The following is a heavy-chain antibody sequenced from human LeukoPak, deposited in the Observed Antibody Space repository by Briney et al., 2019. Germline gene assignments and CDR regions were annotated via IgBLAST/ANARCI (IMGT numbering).Heavy chain of an antibody. Sequence: ASVKVSCKASGYTFTSYYMHWVRQAPGQGLEWMGIINPSGGSTSYAQKSQGRVTMTRDTSTSTVYMELSSLRSEDTAVYYCARTYYGSGSYYKDAFDIWGQGTMVTVSS. CDR2: INPSGGST. D-gene: IGHD3-10*01. CDR1: GYTFTSYY. J-gene: IGHJ3*02. V-gene: IGHV1-46*01. CDR3: ARTYYGSGSYYKDAFDI.